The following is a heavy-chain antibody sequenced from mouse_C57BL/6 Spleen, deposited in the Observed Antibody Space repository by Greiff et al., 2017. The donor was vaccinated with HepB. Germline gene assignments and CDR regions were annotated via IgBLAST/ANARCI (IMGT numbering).Heavy chain of an antibody. V-gene: IGHV1-55*01. D-gene: IGHD2-3*01. CDR3: ARKGGYYLYWYFDV. Sequence: QVQLKQPGAELVKPGASVKMSCKASGYTFTSYWITWVKQRPGQGLEWIGDIYPGSGSTNYNEKFKSKATLTVDTSSSTAYMQLSSLTSEDSAVYYCARKGGYYLYWYFDVWGTGTTVTVSS. CDR2: IYPGSGST. CDR1: GYTFTSYW. J-gene: IGHJ1*03.